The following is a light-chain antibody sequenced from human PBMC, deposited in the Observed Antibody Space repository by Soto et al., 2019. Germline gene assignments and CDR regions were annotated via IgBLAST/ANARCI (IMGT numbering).Light chain of an antibody. CDR3: VTSHSSLSPVV. CDR1: SSNIGNNY. CDR2: DND. Sequence: QSVLTQPPSVSAAPGQKVSISCSGSSSNIGNNYVSWYQHLPGTAPRLLIYDNDKRPSGIPDRFSGSKSGTSATLGITGLQTGDEADYYCVTSHSSLSPVVFGGGNKLTVL. V-gene: IGLV1-51*01. J-gene: IGLJ2*01.